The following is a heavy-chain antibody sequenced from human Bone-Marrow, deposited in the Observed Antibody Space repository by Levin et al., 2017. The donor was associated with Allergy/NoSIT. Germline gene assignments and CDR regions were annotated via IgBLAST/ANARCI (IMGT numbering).Heavy chain of an antibody. CDR1: GGTFSSYA. D-gene: IGHD5-18*01. CDR3: AREGSYGYRTRTDESPA. Sequence: AASVKVSCKASGGTFSSYAISWVRQAPGQGLEWMGGIIPIFGTANYAQKFQGRVTITADESTSTAYMELSSLRSEDTAVYYCAREGSYGYRTRTDESPAWGQGTLVTVSS. V-gene: IGHV1-69*13. CDR2: IIPIFGTA. J-gene: IGHJ4*02.